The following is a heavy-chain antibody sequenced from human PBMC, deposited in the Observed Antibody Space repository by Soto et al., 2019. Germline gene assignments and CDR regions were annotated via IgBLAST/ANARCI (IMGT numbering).Heavy chain of an antibody. J-gene: IGHJ4*02. CDR2: ISDDGITK. CDR1: GFTFSTFA. CDR3: YSSGW. D-gene: IGHD6-19*01. V-gene: IGHV3-30*03. Sequence: QVQLVGSGGGVVQPGRSLRLSCAASGFTFSTFAMHWVRQAPGKGLEWVAVISDDGITKYYADSVKGRFTISRDNSKNTLYLEMNSLRAEDTAVYYGYSSGWWGQGTLVTVSS.